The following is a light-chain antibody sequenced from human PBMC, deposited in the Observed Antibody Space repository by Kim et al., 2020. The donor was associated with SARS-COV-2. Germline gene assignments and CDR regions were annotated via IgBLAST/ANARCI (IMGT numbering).Light chain of an antibody. J-gene: IGKJ4*01. CDR1: QSVSSSY. V-gene: IGKV3-20*01. CDR2: GAS. Sequence: EIVLTQSPGTLSLSPGDRATLSCRASQSVSSSYFAWYQQRPGQAPRLLIYGASSRATGIPDRFSGGGFATDFTLTISRLEPEDSAVYYCQQYSDSLTFGGGTKVDIK. CDR3: QQYSDSLT.